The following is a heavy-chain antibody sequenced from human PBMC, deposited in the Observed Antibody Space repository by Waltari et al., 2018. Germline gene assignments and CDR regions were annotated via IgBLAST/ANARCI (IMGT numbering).Heavy chain of an antibody. CDR1: GXPSSSXW. V-gene: IGHV3-74*03. CDR2: ISSGASDK. J-gene: IGHJ6*02. CDR3: XRVSXRTYRSPVPGXHYYYGMXV. Sequence: EEQLVESGGGLVQPGDSLRLSXSVSGXPSSSXWMNWVGQXPGRVPLWASRISSGASDKTYADPVRXRFTIARVXAKNXLYXQMXXXRXEDTAVYXXXRVSXRTYRSPVPGXHYYYGMXVWGQGTTVXVSS. D-gene: IGHD1-1*01.